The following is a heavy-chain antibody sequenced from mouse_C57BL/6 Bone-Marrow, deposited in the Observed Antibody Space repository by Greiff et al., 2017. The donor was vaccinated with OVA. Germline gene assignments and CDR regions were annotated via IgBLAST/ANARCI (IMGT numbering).Heavy chain of an antibody. J-gene: IGHJ1*03. V-gene: IGHV7-1*01. Sequence: EVKVVESGGGLVQSGRSLRLSCATSGFTFSDFYMEWVRQAPGKGLEWIAASRNKTNDYTTEYNAYVKGRFIVSRDTSQSILYLQMNALRAEDTAIYYCARDDYYWYFDVWGTGTTVTVSS. CDR1: GFTFSDFY. CDR3: ARDDYYWYFDV. CDR2: SRNKTNDYTT.